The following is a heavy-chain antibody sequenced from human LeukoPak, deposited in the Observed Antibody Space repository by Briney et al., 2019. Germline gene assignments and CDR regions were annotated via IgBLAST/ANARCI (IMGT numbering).Heavy chain of an antibody. J-gene: IGHJ4*02. CDR2: IYYSGST. CDR3: ARGRFFDWLFTTSPSYFDY. V-gene: IGHV4-59*01. D-gene: IGHD3-9*01. CDR1: GGSLSSYY. Sequence: SETLSLTCTVSGGSLSSYYWSWIRQPPGKGLEWIGYIYYSGSTNYNPSLKSRVTISVDTSKNQFSLKLSSVTAADTAVYYCARGRFFDWLFTTSPSYFDYWGQGTLVTVSS.